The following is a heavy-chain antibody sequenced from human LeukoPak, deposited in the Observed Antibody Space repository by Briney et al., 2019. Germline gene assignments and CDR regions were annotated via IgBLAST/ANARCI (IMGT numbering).Heavy chain of an antibody. V-gene: IGHV4-4*07. J-gene: IGHJ4*02. D-gene: IGHD3-10*01. Sequence: SENLSLTCTVSGASIRTYYWSWIRQPAGKGLEWIGRISASGNTDHNPSLKSRVTMSVDTSKNQVSLNLNSVTAADTAVYYCASSLYYYTSGAGFDYWGQGTLVTVSA. CDR1: GASIRTYY. CDR3: ASSLYYYTSGAGFDY. CDR2: ISASGNT.